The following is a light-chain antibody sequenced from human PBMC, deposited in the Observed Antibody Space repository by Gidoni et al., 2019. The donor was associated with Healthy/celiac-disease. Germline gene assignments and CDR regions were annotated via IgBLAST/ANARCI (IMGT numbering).Light chain of an antibody. Sequence: DIVMTQSSLSLPVTHGEPASISCRSSQSLLHSNGYNYLDWYLQKPGQSPQLLIYLGSNRASGVPDRFSGSGSGTDFTLRIIRVEAEDVGVYYCMQALQTPYTFGQGTKLEIK. CDR1: QSLLHSNGYNY. CDR3: MQALQTPYT. V-gene: IGKV2-28*01. J-gene: IGKJ2*01. CDR2: LGS.